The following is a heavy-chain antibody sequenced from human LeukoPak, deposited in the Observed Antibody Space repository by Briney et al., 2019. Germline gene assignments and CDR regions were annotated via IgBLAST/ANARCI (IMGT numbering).Heavy chain of an antibody. D-gene: IGHD1-26*01. CDR3: VRGYSGSYPSPYYYYYYMDV. J-gene: IGHJ6*03. Sequence: GGSLRLSCAASGFTFSSYEMNWVRQAPGKGLEWVSYISSSGSTIYYADSVKGRFTISRDNAKNSLYLQMNSLRAEDTAVYYCVRGYSGSYPSPYYYYYYMDVWGEGTTVTVSS. CDR1: GFTFSSYE. CDR2: ISSSGSTI. V-gene: IGHV3-48*03.